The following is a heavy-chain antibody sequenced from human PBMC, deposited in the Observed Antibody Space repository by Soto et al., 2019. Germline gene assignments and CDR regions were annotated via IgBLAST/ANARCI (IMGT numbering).Heavy chain of an antibody. CDR3: ARGERDLDAFDI. J-gene: IGHJ3*02. CDR1: GYSISSGYY. Sequence: ASETLSLTCAVSGYSISSGYYWGWIRQPPGKGLEWIGSIYHSGSTYYNPSLKSRVTISVDTSKNQFSLKLSSVTAADTAVYYCARGERDLDAFDIWGQGTMVTVSS. CDR2: IYHSGST. D-gene: IGHD1-1*01. V-gene: IGHV4-38-2*01.